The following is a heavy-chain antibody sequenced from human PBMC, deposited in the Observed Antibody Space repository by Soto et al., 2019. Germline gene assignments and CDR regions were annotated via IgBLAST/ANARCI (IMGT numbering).Heavy chain of an antibody. CDR3: AKDPHMDIVATMRDY. J-gene: IGHJ4*02. CDR1: GFTFSSYA. V-gene: IGHV3-23*01. CDR2: ISGSGGST. Sequence: GGSLRLSCAASGFTFSSYAMSWVRQAPGKGLEWVSAISGSGGSTYYADSVKGRFTISRDNSKNTLYLQMNSLRAEDTAVYYCAKDPHMDIVATMRDYWGQGTLVTVSS. D-gene: IGHD5-12*01.